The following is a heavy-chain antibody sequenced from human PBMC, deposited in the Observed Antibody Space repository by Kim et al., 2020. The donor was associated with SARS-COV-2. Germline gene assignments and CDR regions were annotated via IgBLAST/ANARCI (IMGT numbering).Heavy chain of an antibody. D-gene: IGHD1-26*01. J-gene: IGHJ4*02. V-gene: IGHV1-69*01. Sequence: AQKFQGRVTITADESTSTAYMELSSLRSEDTAVYYCASTSLVGATTFEDYWGQGTLVTVSS. CDR3: ASTSLVGATTFEDY.